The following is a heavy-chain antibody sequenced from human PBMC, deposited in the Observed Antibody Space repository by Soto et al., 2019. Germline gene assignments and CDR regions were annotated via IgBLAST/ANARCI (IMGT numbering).Heavy chain of an antibody. D-gene: IGHD2-21*01. Sequence: QITLKESGPPVVKPTETLTLTCTFSGLSLSTRGVGVGWIRQPPGKALEWLAIIYWDDDERYSPSLKSRLTITKDTSKDQVVLTMTDMHPVDTATYYCAHTSFSLHSSAYSYDYWGQGTLVTISS. CDR1: GLSLSTRGVG. J-gene: IGHJ4*02. V-gene: IGHV2-5*02. CDR2: IYWDDDE. CDR3: AHTSFSLHSSAYSYDY.